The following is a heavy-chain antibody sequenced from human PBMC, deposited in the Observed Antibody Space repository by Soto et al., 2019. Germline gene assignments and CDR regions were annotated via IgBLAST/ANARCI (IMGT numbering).Heavy chain of an antibody. CDR3: ARFYMVRGVMGAFDI. Sequence: SGTLSLTCTLSGGSIISGGYYWSWIRQHPGKGLEWIGYIYYSGSTYYNPSLKSRVTISVDTSKNQFSLKLSSVTAADTAVYYCARFYMVRGVMGAFDIWGQGTMVT. CDR1: GGSIISGGYY. D-gene: IGHD3-10*01. J-gene: IGHJ3*02. CDR2: IYYSGST. V-gene: IGHV4-31*03.